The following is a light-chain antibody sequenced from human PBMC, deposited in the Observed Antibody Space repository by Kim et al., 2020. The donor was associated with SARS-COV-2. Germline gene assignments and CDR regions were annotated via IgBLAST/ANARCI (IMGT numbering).Light chain of an antibody. V-gene: IGLV6-57*03. CDR2: EDD. CDR1: SGSIASNY. CDR3: QSYYNTEWE. J-gene: IGLJ3*02. Sequence: NFMLTQPHSVSESPGKTVTISCTRSSGSIASNYVQWFQQRPASAPTTVIFEDDHRPSGVPDRFSGSIDRSSNSASLTISGLETEDEADYYCQSYYNTEWELGGGTQLTVL.